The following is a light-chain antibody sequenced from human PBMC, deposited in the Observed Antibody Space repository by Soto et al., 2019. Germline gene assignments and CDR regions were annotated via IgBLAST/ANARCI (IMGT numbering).Light chain of an antibody. Sequence: DIVLTQSPDTLSLSPGERATLSCRASEPVRNTFLAWYQQRPGQAPRLLIYGASSRAIGIPDRFSGSGSGTDFILTISRLEPEDFALCCCQQYADSPLTFGGGSKVEIK. CDR1: EPVRNTF. V-gene: IGKV3-20*01. CDR2: GAS. CDR3: QQYADSPLT. J-gene: IGKJ4*01.